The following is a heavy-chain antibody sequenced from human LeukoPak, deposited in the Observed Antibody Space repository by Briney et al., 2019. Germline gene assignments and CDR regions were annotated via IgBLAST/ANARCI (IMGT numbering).Heavy chain of an antibody. CDR2: MNPSDHT. J-gene: IGHJ3*02. CDR3: ARYTHLSGFDI. Sequence: ASVKVSCKASGSTSPYINWVRQATGKGLEGVGWMNPSDHTGYAQKFQGRVSMTRDTSSNTAYMELRGLRSEDTAVYYCARYTHLSGFDIWGQGTMVTVSS. V-gene: IGHV1-8*02. CDR1: GSTSPY.